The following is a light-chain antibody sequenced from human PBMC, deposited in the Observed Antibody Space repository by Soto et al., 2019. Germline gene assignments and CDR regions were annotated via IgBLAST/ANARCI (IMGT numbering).Light chain of an antibody. CDR1: QSVSCSY. J-gene: IGKJ2*01. CDR2: CAS. Sequence: EIVLTQSPGTLSLSPGERATLSCRASQSVSCSYLAWYQQKPGQAPRLLIYCASSRATGIPDRFSGSGSGTDFALTISRLEPEDFAVYYCQQYGSSYTFGQGTKLEIK. V-gene: IGKV3-20*01. CDR3: QQYGSSYT.